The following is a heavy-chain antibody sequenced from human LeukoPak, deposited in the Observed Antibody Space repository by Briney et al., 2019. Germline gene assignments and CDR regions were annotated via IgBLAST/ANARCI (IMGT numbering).Heavy chain of an antibody. D-gene: IGHD5-18*01. CDR2: IYYSGST. V-gene: IGHV4-39*02. Sequence: SETLSLTCTVSGGSISSSSYYWGWIRQPPGKGLEWIGSIYYSGSTYYNPSLKSRVTISVDTSRNQFSLKLSSVTAADTAVYYCAREEDGYTDDAFDIWGQGTMVTASS. J-gene: IGHJ3*02. CDR3: AREEDGYTDDAFDI. CDR1: GGSISSSSYY.